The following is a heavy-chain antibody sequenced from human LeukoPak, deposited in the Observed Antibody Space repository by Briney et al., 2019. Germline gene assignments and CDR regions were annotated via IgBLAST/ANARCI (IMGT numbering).Heavy chain of an antibody. CDR1: GGSISSGGYY. J-gene: IGHJ4*02. CDR3: EGTAAGQYRIFDY. Sequence: SETLSLTCTVSGGSISSGGYYWIWIRQHPGKGLEWIGYIYYSGSTYYNPSLKILVIISVDTFKNHFSLKLSSVTAADTAVYYCEGTAAGQYRIFDYWGQGTLVTVSS. CDR2: IYYSGST. V-gene: IGHV4-31*01. D-gene: IGHD2-2*02.